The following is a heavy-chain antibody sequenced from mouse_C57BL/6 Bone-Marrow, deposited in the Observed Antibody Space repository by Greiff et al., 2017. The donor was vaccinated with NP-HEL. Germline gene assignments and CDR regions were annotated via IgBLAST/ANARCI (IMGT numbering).Heavy chain of an antibody. D-gene: IGHD2-3*01. CDR1: GYTFTSYW. Sequence: VQLQQPGAELVRPGTSVKLSCKASGYTFTSYWMHWVKQRPGQGLEWIGVIDPSDSYTNYNQKFKGKATLTVDTSSSTAYMQLSSLTSEDSAVYYCARSDGYYLAWYFDVWGTGTTVTVSS. CDR3: ARSDGYYLAWYFDV. CDR2: IDPSDSYT. J-gene: IGHJ1*03. V-gene: IGHV1-59*01.